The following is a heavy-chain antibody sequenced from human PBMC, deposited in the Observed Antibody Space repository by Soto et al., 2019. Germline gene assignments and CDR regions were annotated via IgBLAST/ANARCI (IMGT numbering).Heavy chain of an antibody. J-gene: IGHJ5*02. Sequence: ASVKVSCKASGYTFTSYGISWVRQAPGQGLEWMGWISAYNGNTNYAQKLQGRVTMTTDTSTSTAYMELRSLRSDDTAVYYCARDPASRIAAGTIKNWFDPWGQGTLVTVSS. CDR3: ARDPASRIAAGTIKNWFDP. D-gene: IGHD6-13*01. CDR2: ISAYNGNT. V-gene: IGHV1-18*01. CDR1: GYTFTSYG.